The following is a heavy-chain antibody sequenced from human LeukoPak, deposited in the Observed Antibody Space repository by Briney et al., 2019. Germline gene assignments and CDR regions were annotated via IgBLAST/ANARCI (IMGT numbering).Heavy chain of an antibody. D-gene: IGHD6-19*01. CDR1: GFTFDDYG. V-gene: IGHV3-20*04. CDR2: INWNGGST. Sequence: GGSLRLSCAASGFTFDDYGMSWVRQAPGKGLEWVSGINWNGGSTGYADSVKGRFTISRDNAKNSLYLQMNSLRAEDTALYYCARDLGIAVAHGWFDPWGQGTLVTVSS. CDR3: ARDLGIAVAHGWFDP. J-gene: IGHJ5*02.